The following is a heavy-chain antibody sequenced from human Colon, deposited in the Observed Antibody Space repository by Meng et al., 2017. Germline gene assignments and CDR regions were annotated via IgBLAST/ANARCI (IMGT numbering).Heavy chain of an antibody. Sequence: GESLKISCAASGFTFSTYWMSWVRQAPGKGLEWVANIKEDGSDQYYVDSVKGRFTISRDNAKNSLYLQMNSLRAEDTAVYYCARDSSGYDYWCQGTLVTVSS. V-gene: IGHV3-7*01. CDR1: GFTFSTYW. CDR2: IKEDGSDQ. D-gene: IGHD5-12*01. CDR3: ARDSSGYDY. J-gene: IGHJ4*02.